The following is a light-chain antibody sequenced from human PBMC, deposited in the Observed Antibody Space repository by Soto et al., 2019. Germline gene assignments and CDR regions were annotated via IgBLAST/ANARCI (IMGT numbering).Light chain of an antibody. V-gene: IGKV1-5*01. Sequence: GDRVTITCRASQGISSCLAWYQQKPGKAPRLLIYDVSTLESGVPSRLSGSGSGTEFTLTISSLQPEDFATYYCQQYKTNYPTFGQGTKVEIK. J-gene: IGKJ1*01. CDR2: DVS. CDR3: QQYKTNYPT. CDR1: QGISSC.